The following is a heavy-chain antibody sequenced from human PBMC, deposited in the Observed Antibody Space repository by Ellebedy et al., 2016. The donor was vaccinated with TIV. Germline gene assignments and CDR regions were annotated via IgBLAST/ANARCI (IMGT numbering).Heavy chain of an antibody. V-gene: IGHV4-59*13. CDR3: ARFTSRGGKIDY. D-gene: IGHD2/OR15-2a*01. Sequence: MPSETLSLTCTVSGGSISSYYWSWIRHPPGKGLEWIGYIYYSGSTNYNPSLKSRVTISVDTSKNQFSLRLSSVTAADTAVYYCARFTSRGGKIDYWGQGTLVTVSS. J-gene: IGHJ4*02. CDR1: GGSISSYY. CDR2: IYYSGST.